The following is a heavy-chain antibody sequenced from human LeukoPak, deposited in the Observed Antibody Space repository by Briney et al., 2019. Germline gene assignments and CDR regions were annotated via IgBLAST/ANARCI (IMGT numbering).Heavy chain of an antibody. CDR1: GFTFSSYA. CDR3: ARSLRGGFDY. V-gene: IGHV3-30*04. Sequence: GGSLRLSCAAPGFTFSSYAMSWVRQAPGKGLEWVAVISYDGSNKYYADSVKGRFTISRDNSKNTLYLQMNSLRAEDTAVYYCARSLRGGFDYWGQGTLVTVSS. J-gene: IGHJ4*02. D-gene: IGHD3-3*01. CDR2: ISYDGSNK.